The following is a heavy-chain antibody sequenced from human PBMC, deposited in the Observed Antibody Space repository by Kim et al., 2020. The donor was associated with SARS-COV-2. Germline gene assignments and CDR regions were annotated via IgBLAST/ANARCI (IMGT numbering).Heavy chain of an antibody. CDR2: IRAKINGYTT. CDR3: AKVGGYTYGHAGFDI. CDR1: GFTLGDHY. Sequence: GGSLRLSCAASGFTLGDHYMDWVRQIPGKGLEWLGRIRAKINGYTTEYATSVKGRFIISRDDSKNSMYLQMSSLKTEDTAVYYCAKVGGYTYGHAGFDIWGHGTMVTVSS. V-gene: IGHV3-72*01. J-gene: IGHJ3*02. D-gene: IGHD6-25*01.